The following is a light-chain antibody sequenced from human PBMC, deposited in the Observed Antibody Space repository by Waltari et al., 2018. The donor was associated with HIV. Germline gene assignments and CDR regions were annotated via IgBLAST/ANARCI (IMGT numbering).Light chain of an antibody. CDR1: QSISSW. CDR3: QQYNTYPYT. CDR2: KAS. V-gene: IGKV1-5*03. Sequence: DIQMTQSPSTLSASVGDRVTITCRASQSISSWVAWYQQKPGKAPKLLIYKASSLESGVPSRCSGSGSGTEVTLTFSSLQPDDFATYYCQQYNTYPYTVGQGTKLEIK. J-gene: IGKJ2*01.